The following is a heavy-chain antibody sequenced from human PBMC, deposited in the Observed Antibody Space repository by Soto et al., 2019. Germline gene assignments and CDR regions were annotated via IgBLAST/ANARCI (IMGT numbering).Heavy chain of an antibody. CDR2: ITSSGTTV. CDR3: ARGSSNWAYYFDF. J-gene: IGHJ4*02. D-gene: IGHD6-13*01. CDR1: GFTFSSYS. Sequence: EVHLVESGGGLVQPGGSLRLSCAASGFTFSSYSLNWVRQAPGKGLEWVSYITSSGTTVYYAYSVRGRFTISRDNAKNSLYLPMNSLRDDDTAVYYCARGSSNWAYYFDFWGQGTLVTVSS. V-gene: IGHV3-48*02.